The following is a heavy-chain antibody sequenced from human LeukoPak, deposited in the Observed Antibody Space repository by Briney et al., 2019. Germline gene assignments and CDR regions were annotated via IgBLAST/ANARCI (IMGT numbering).Heavy chain of an antibody. CDR2: IYYSGTT. Sequence: SETLSLTCTVFGVSISSSTYFWGWIRQPPGKGLEWIGSIYYSGTTYCNPSLKSRVTISVDTSKNQFSLRLSSVTAADTAMYYCARLGSGGYFAYWGQGTLVTVSS. D-gene: IGHD3-16*01. J-gene: IGHJ4*02. V-gene: IGHV4-39*01. CDR3: ARLGSGGYFAY. CDR1: GVSISSSTYF.